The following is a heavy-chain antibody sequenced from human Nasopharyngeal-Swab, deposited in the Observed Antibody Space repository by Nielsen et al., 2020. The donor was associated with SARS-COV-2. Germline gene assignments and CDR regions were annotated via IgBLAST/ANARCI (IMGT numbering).Heavy chain of an antibody. J-gene: IGHJ4*02. CDR1: GGSISSSTYY. Sequence: SETLSLTCTVSGGSISSSTYYWAWIRQPPGKGLEWIGSIYYGGSTYYNPSLKSRVTISVDTSKNQFSLKLSSVTAADTAVYYCATLSSSWYESYFDDWGQGTLGTVAS. CDR2: IYYGGST. CDR3: ATLSSSWYESYFDD. V-gene: IGHV4-39*01. D-gene: IGHD6-13*01.